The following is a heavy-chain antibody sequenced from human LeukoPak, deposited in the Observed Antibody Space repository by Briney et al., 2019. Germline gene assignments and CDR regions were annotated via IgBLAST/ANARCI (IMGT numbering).Heavy chain of an antibody. J-gene: IGHJ3*02. CDR2: INPNSGGT. Sequence: ASVKVSCKASGYTFTGYYMHWVRQAPGQGLEWMGWINPNSGGTNYAQKFQGRVTMTRDTSISTAYMELSRLRSDDTAVYYCAKSGVVPAAIRLDDAFDIWGQGTMVTVSS. CDR1: GYTFTGYY. CDR3: AKSGVVPAAIRLDDAFDI. D-gene: IGHD2-2*01. V-gene: IGHV1-2*02.